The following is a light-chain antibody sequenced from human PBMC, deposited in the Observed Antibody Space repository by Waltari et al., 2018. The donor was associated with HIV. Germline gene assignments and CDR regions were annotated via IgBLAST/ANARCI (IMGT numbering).Light chain of an antibody. CDR3: QQYVGSAGT. V-gene: IGKV3-20*01. J-gene: IGKJ2*01. Sequence: EIVLTQSPGTLSLSPGEGATLSCRASQSVSSNSIAWYQQKPGQAPRLLIYGASIKPTGIPDRFSGSGSGSDFTLTITRLEPGDVAVYYCQQYVGSAGTFGQGTKLEIK. CDR2: GAS. CDR1: QSVSSNS.